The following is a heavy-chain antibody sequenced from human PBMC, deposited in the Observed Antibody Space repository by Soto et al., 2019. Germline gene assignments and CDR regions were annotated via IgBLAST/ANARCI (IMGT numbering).Heavy chain of an antibody. D-gene: IGHD6-13*01. J-gene: IGHJ4*02. V-gene: IGHV1-2*04. CDR2: INPNSGGT. CDR1: GYTFTGYH. CDR3: ARGGLAGYSSSWPPEDY. Sequence: QVQLVQSGAEVKKPGASVKVSCKASGYTFTGYHMHWVRQAPGQGLEWMGWINPNSGGTNYAQKFQGWVTMTRDTSISTAYMELSRLRSDDTAVYYCARGGLAGYSSSWPPEDYWGQGTLVTVSS.